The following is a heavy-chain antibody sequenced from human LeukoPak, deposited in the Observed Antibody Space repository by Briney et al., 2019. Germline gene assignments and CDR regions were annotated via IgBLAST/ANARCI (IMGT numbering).Heavy chain of an antibody. J-gene: IGHJ4*02. Sequence: PSETLSLTCIVSGGSISSYYWSWIRQSPEKGLECLGYIYYSGSTNYNPSLKSRVTISVDTSKNQFSLNLSSVTAADTAVYYCARASMVRGVLQWGQGTLVTVSS. D-gene: IGHD3-10*01. V-gene: IGHV4-59*01. CDR1: GGSISSYY. CDR3: ARASMVRGVLQ. CDR2: IYYSGST.